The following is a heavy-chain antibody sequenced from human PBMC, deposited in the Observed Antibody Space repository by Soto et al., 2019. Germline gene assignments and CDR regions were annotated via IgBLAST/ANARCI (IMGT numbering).Heavy chain of an antibody. CDR1: GGSISSGDFS. J-gene: IGHJ4*02. CDR3: ARVRREYDNSGPVDY. V-gene: IGHV4-30-2*01. Sequence: PSETLSLTCAVSGGSISSGDFSWNWIRQPPGKGLEYIGYIYYGGSTYYNPSLQSRVTMSVDRSRNQFSLKLNSVTAAVTAVYYCARVRREYDNSGPVDYWGQGTLVTVS. CDR2: IYYGGST. D-gene: IGHD3-22*01.